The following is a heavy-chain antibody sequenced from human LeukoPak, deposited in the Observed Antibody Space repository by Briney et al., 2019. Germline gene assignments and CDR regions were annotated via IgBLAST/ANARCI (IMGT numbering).Heavy chain of an antibody. CDR1: GFTFSSYA. Sequence: GGSLRLSCAASGFTFSSYAMSWVRQAPGKGLEGVSAISGSGGSTYYADSVKGRFTISRHNSKNALYLQMNSLRAEDTAVYYCAKASIRITMIVVVQDYYYYGMDVWGQGTTVTVSS. J-gene: IGHJ6*02. D-gene: IGHD3-22*01. CDR3: AKASIRITMIVVVQDYYYYGMDV. V-gene: IGHV3-23*01. CDR2: ISGSGGST.